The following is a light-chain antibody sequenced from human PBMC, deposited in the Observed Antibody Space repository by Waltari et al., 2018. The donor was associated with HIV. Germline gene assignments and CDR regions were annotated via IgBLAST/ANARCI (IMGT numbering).Light chain of an antibody. CDR2: NNG. CDR1: APNIGGNT. J-gene: IGLJ3*02. Sequence: QSVVTQPPSASGTPGQRVTLSCSGSAPNIGGNTVNWYQPLPQTAPKVLIYNNGEGASCVPYRFSASKTGTSAALDISGFQAGDEADYYCGTWDDGLSGWVFGGGTKLTVL. CDR3: GTWDDGLSGWV. V-gene: IGLV1-44*01.